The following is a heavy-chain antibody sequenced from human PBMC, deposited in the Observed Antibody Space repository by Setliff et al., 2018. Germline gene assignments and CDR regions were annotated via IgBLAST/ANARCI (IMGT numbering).Heavy chain of an antibody. CDR1: GYTLTELS. CDR2: FDPEDGET. CDR3: ATQITMVRGVTDSHFDY. Sequence: ASVKVSCKVSGYTLTELSMHWVRQAPGKGLEWMGGFDPEDGETIYAQKFQGRVTMTEDTSTDTAYMELSSLRSEDTAVYYCATQITMVRGVTDSHFDYWVPETLLVTVSS. V-gene: IGHV1-24*01. J-gene: IGHJ4*03. D-gene: IGHD3-10*01.